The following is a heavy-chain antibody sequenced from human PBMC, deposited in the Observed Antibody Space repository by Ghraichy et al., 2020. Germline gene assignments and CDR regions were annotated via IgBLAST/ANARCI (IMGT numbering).Heavy chain of an antibody. Sequence: SETLSLTCTVSGGSISSGDYYWSWIRQPPGKGLEWIGYIYYSGSTYYNPSLKSRVTISVDTSKNQFSLKLSSVTAADTAVYYCARLGWLIAVEDWGQGTLVTVSS. V-gene: IGHV4-30-4*01. CDR1: GGSISSGDYY. J-gene: IGHJ4*02. CDR2: IYYSGST. CDR3: ARLGWLIAVED. D-gene: IGHD6-19*01.